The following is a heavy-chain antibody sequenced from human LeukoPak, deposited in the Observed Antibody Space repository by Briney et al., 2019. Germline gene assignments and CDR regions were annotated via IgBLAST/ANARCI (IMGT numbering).Heavy chain of an antibody. Sequence: ASVKVSCKASEYTFTSYYMHWVRQAPGQGLEWMGIINPSGGSTSYAQKFQGRVTMTRDTSTSTVYMELSSLRSEDTAVYYCARDGVRIAVAGTRYDYWGQGTLVTVSS. J-gene: IGHJ4*02. CDR2: INPSGGST. CDR1: EYTFTSYY. D-gene: IGHD6-19*01. V-gene: IGHV1-46*01. CDR3: ARDGVRIAVAGTRYDY.